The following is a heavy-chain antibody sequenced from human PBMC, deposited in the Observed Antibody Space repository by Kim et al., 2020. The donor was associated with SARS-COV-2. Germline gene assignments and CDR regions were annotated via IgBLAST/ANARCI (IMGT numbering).Heavy chain of an antibody. CDR3: ARGDHSSSAYYYYYYVDV. V-gene: IGHV3-13*01. J-gene: IGHJ6*03. CDR2: IGTAGDT. CDR1: GFTFSSYD. Sequence: GGSLRLSCAASGFTFSSYDMHWVRQATGKGLEWVSAIGTAGDTYYPGSVKGRFTISRENAKNSLYLQMNSLRARDTAVYYCARGDHSSSAYYYYYYVDVWGKETTVTVSS. D-gene: IGHD6-6*01.